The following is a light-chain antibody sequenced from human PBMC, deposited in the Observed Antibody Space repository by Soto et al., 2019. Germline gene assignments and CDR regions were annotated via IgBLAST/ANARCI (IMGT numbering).Light chain of an antibody. CDR1: QGIAPY. V-gene: IGKV1-27*01. CDR2: ATS. Sequence: DVQMTQSPSSLSAFVGDRVTITCRASQGIAPYLAWFQQKPGKVPKLLIYATSTLQSGDPSRFSGSGSGTDFTLTINSRQPEDVGTYYCQKYNSAPLPCGGGTKVEIK. CDR3: QKYNSAPLP. J-gene: IGKJ4*02.